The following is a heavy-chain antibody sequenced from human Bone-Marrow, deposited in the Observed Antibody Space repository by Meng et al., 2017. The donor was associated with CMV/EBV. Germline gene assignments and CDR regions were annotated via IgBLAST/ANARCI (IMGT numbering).Heavy chain of an antibody. CDR1: GFTVSSNY. CDR3: ARGHCSSTSCYRHYFDY. D-gene: IGHD2-2*01. J-gene: IGHJ4*02. Sequence: GEPLKISGAASGFTVSSNYMSWVRQAPGKGLEWVSVIYSGGSTYYADSVKGRFTISRDNYKNTLYLQMNSLRAEDTAVYYCARGHCSSTSCYRHYFDYWAQGTLVTVSS. CDR2: IYSGGST. V-gene: IGHV3-53*01.